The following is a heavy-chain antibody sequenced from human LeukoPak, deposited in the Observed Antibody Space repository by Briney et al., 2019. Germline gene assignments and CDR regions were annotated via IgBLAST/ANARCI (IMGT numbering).Heavy chain of an antibody. CDR2: MNPNSGNT. CDR3: ARVARVGLVGAKHPKDWFDP. D-gene: IGHD1-26*01. V-gene: IGHV1-8*01. CDR1: GYTFTSYD. Sequence: GASLKISCKASGYTFTSYDINWVRQATGQGLEWMGWMNPNSGNTGYAQKFQGRVTMTRNTSISTAYMELSSLRSEDTAVYYCARVARVGLVGAKHPKDWFDPWGQGTLVTVSS. J-gene: IGHJ5*02.